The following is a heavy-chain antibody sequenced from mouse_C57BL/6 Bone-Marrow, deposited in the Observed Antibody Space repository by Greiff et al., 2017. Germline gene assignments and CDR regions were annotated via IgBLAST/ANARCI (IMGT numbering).Heavy chain of an antibody. CDR2: INPSNGGT. J-gene: IGHJ2*01. CDR3: AREDNYNYYGSYYSDY. CDR1: GYTFTSYW. Sequence: VQLQQSGTELVKPGASVKLSCKASGYTFTSYWMHWVKQRPGQGLEWIGNINPSNGGTNYNEKFKSKATLTVDKSSSTAYMQLSSLTSEDSAVYYCAREDNYNYYGSYYSDYWGQGTTLTVSS. V-gene: IGHV1-53*01. D-gene: IGHD1-2*01.